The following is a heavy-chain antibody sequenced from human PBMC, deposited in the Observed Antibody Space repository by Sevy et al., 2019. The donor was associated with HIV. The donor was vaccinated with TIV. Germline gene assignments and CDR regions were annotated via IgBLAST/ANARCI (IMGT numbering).Heavy chain of an antibody. CDR3: ATDLGIWFGELSADAFDI. D-gene: IGHD3-10*01. Sequence: ASVKVSCKVSGYTLTELSMHWVRQAPGKGLEWMGGFDPEDGETIYAQKFQGRVTMTEDTSTDTAYMELSSLRSKDTAVYYCATDLGIWFGELSADAFDIWGQGTMVTVSS. J-gene: IGHJ3*02. CDR1: GYTLTELS. CDR2: FDPEDGET. V-gene: IGHV1-24*01.